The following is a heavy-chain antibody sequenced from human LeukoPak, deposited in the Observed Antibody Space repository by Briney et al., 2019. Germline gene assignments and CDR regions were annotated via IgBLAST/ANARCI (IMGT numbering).Heavy chain of an antibody. V-gene: IGHV3-23*01. CDR2: ISGSGGST. CDR3: AKGCYYDSSGYYDPFDY. Sequence: GGSLRLSCAASGFTFSSYAMSWVRQAPGKGLEWVSAISGSGGSTYYADSVKGRFTISRDNSKNALYLQMNSLRAEDTAVYYCAKGCYYDSSGYYDPFDYWGQGTLVTVSS. D-gene: IGHD3-22*01. CDR1: GFTFSSYA. J-gene: IGHJ4*02.